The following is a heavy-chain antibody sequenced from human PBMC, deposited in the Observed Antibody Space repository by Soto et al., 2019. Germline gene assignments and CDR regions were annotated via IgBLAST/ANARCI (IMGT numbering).Heavy chain of an antibody. CDR3: ARVLTTVTRNYYYYGMDV. CDR2: SSDYNGNI. D-gene: IGHD4-17*01. J-gene: IGHJ6*02. V-gene: IGHV1-18*01. Sequence: QVQLVQSGAEVKKPGASVKVSCKASGYTFTRYGISWVRQAPGQGLEWMGWSSDYNGNINYAQKLQGRVTMTTDKSTRTAYMELRSLRSDDTAVYYCARVLTTVTRNYYYYGMDVWGQGTTVTVSS. CDR1: GYTFTRYG.